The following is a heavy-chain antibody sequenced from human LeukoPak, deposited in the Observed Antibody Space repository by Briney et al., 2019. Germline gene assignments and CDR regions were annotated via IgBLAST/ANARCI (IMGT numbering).Heavy chain of an antibody. J-gene: IGHJ4*02. D-gene: IGHD2-15*01. CDR2: SRNKAHSYTT. Sequence: PGGSLRLSCAASGFTFSDHYMDWVRQAPGKGLEWVGRSRNKAHSYTTEYAASVKGRFTITRLESNNALYLQMDSLKTEDTAVYYCVRVGLCSDGSCPPLDFWGQGTLVTVSP. V-gene: IGHV3-72*01. CDR1: GFTFSDHY. CDR3: VRVGLCSDGSCPPLDF.